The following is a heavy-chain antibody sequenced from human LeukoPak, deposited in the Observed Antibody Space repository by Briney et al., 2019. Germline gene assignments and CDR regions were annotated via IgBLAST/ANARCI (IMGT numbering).Heavy chain of an antibody. CDR2: VYYSGST. D-gene: IGHD2-21*01. CDR3: ARTVIRNYNGFDP. CDR1: GGSVSSGSHY. V-gene: IGHV4-61*03. J-gene: IGHJ5*02. Sequence: SETLSLTCPVSGGSVSSGSHYWGWIRQPPGKGLEWIGHVYYSGSTSYNPSLKGRVTISVDTSKNHFSLELHSVTAADTAVYYCARTVIRNYNGFDPWGQGTLVTVSS.